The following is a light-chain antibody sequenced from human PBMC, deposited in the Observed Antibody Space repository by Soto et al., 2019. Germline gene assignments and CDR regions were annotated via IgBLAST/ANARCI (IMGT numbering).Light chain of an antibody. CDR2: AAS. Sequence: DIQMTQSPSSLSASVGDSVTITCRASQGIRNYLAWYQQKQGKVPKLLIYAASTLQSGVTYRFSGSRSGTDFTLPISSLQPKDVATYYFQKDNSAPHTFGQGTKLEIK. CDR3: QKDNSAPHT. V-gene: IGKV1-27*01. J-gene: IGKJ2*01. CDR1: QGIRNY.